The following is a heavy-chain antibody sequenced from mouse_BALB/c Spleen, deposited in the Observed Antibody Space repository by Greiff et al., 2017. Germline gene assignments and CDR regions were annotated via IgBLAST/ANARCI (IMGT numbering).Heavy chain of an antibody. Sequence: VKLLESGAELVRPGASVTLSCKASGYTFTDYEMHWVKQTPVHGLEWIGAIDPETGGTAYNQKFKGKATLTADKSSSTAYMELRSLTSEDSAVYYCTRETARATLWFAYWGQGTLVTVSA. CDR2: IDPETGGT. V-gene: IGHV1-15*01. D-gene: IGHD3-2*01. CDR1: GYTFTDYE. CDR3: TRETARATLWFAY. J-gene: IGHJ3*01.